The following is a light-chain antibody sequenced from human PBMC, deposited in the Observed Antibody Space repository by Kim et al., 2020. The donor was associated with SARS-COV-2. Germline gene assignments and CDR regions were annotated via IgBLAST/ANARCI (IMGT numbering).Light chain of an antibody. CDR1: QGVRRH. CDR2: GGT. Sequence: PGEKAPLARKASQGVRRHLARDQQKPGPAPRLLIYGGTTRATGNPGRVSWSGFGTEFTLTISRLQSEEFGGYYRQEDNNLPSMYTCGQGTTGEIK. CDR3: QEDNNLPSMYT. J-gene: IGKJ2*01. V-gene: IGKV3-15*01.